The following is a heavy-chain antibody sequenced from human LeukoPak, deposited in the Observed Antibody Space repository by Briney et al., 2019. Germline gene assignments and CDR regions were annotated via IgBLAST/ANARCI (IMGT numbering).Heavy chain of an antibody. CDR3: ARRSRYCSSTSCPYYFDY. V-gene: IGHV4-34*01. D-gene: IGHD2-2*01. CDR2: INHSGST. CDR1: GGSFSGYY. Sequence: SETLSLTCAVYGGSFSGYYWSWLRQPPGKGLEWIGEINHSGSTNYNPSLKSRVTISVDTSKNQFSLKLSSVTAADTAVYYCARRSRYCSSTSCPYYFDYWGQGTLVTVSS. J-gene: IGHJ4*02.